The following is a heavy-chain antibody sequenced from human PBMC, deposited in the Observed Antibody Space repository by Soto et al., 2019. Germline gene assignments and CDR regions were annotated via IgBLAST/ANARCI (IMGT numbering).Heavy chain of an antibody. CDR2: ISAYNGNT. D-gene: IGHD2-2*01. V-gene: IGHV1-18*01. CDR1: GYTFTSYG. CDR3: ARTYCRSTSCYSVDYYYGMDV. J-gene: IGHJ6*02. Sequence: QVQLVQSGAEVKKPGASVKVSCKASGYTFTSYGISWVRQAPGQGLEWMGWISAYNGNTNYAQKLQGRVTMTTDTSTSTAYMELRSLRSDDTAVYYCARTYCRSTSCYSVDYYYGMDVWGQGTTVTVSS.